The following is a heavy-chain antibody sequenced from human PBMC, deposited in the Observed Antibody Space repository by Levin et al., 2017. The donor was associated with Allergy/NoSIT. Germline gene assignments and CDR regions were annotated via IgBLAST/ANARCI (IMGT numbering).Heavy chain of an antibody. V-gene: IGHV3-48*01. J-gene: IGHJ4*02. Sequence: GGSLRLSCAASGFTFTSYSMNWVRQAPGKGLEWVSYITSSSGTIYYADSVKGRFTISRDNAKKSLYLQMNSLRAEDTAVYYCVRAFTTSSYGYGYWGQGTLVTVSS. CDR3: VRAFTTSSYGYGY. CDR2: ITSSSGTI. D-gene: IGHD5-18*01. CDR1: GFTFTSYS.